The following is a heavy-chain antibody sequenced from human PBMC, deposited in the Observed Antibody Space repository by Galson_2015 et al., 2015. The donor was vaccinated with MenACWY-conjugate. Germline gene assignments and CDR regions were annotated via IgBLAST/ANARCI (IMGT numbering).Heavy chain of an antibody. CDR1: GFTFRQYA. CDR3: AKDVYMDV. V-gene: IGHV3-23*01. CDR2: ISDSGAAT. Sequence: SLRLSCAVSGFTFRQYAMSWVRQAPGTGLEWVAIISDSGAATHYIDSVKGRFTISRDNSKNTQYLQMSRLRAEDTALYYCAKDVYMDVWGKGTTVSVPS. J-gene: IGHJ6*03.